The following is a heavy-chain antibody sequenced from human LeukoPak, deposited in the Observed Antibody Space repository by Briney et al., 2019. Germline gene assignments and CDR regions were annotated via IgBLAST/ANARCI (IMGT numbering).Heavy chain of an antibody. V-gene: IGHV1-18*01. CDR3: ARDFAVAYYGSGSLDY. D-gene: IGHD3-10*01. CDR2: ISAYNGNT. CDR1: GYTFTSYG. J-gene: IGHJ4*02. Sequence: GASVKVSCKASGYTFTSYGISWVRQAPGQGLEWMGWISAYNGNTNYAQKLQGRVTMTTDTSTSTAYMELRSLRSDDTAVYYCARDFAVAYYGSGSLDYWGQGTLVTVSS.